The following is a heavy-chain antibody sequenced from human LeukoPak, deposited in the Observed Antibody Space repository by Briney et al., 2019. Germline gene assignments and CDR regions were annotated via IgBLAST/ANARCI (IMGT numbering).Heavy chain of an antibody. CDR3: ARVVSQADPDWYIDV. J-gene: IGHJ2*01. V-gene: IGHV4-38-2*01. CDR2: VNFHGTS. CDR1: GYAIGSSHY. Sequence: SETLSLTCDVSGYAIGSSHYWGWIRQPPGRGLQWIGHVNFHGTSAYNASLRGRVTISIEVSKNRFSLRLTSVTGADAAIYYCARVVSQADPDWYIDVCCGGTVVIVSS. D-gene: IGHD2-21*01.